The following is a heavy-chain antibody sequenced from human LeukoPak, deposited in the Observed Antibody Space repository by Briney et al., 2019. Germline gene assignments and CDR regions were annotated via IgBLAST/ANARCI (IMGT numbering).Heavy chain of an antibody. V-gene: IGHV3-11*01. Sequence: GGSLRLSCAASGFTFSDYYMSWIRQAPGKGLEWLAYISNSGDTRKYADSVTGRFTISRDNAKNSVFLQMNSLRAEDSGVYYCARDVRGRTPLKLGTKWFDPWGQGTRVTVSS. CDR1: GFTFSDYY. CDR3: ARDVRGRTPLKLGTKWFDP. CDR2: ISNSGDTR. J-gene: IGHJ5*02. D-gene: IGHD1-1*01.